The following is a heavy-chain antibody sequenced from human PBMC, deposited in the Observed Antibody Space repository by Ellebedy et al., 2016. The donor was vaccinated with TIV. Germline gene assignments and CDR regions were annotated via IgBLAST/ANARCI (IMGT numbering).Heavy chain of an antibody. CDR1: GFTFSSYS. D-gene: IGHD1-26*01. J-gene: IGHJ4*02. Sequence: GGSLRLXCAASGFTFSSYSMNWVRQAPGKGLEWVSSISSSSSYIYYADSVKGRFTISRDNAKNSLYLQMNSLRAEDTAVYYCARVRYGGYVAYWGQGTLVTVPS. CDR2: ISSSSSYI. V-gene: IGHV3-21*01. CDR3: ARVRYGGYVAY.